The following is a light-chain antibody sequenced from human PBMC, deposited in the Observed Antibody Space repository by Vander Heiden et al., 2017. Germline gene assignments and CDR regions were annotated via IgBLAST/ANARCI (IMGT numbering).Light chain of an antibody. CDR2: AAS. V-gene: IGKV1-39*01. CDR3: QQTYSTPRT. CDR1: QGISSY. J-gene: IGKJ2*01. Sequence: TQMTQSPSSLSASVGDRVSITCRASQGISSYLNWYHHKPGKAPKLLIYAASTLHSGVPSRFSGSGSGTDFTLTISSLQPEDFATYYCQQTYSTPRTFGQGTKLEIK.